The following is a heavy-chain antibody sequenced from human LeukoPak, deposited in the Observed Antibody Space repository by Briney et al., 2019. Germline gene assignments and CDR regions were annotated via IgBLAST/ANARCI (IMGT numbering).Heavy chain of an antibody. V-gene: IGHV1-69*13. Sequence: SVKVSCKASGGTFCSYAISWVRQAPGQGLEWMGGIIPIFGTANYAQKFQGRVTITADESTSTAYMELSSLRSEDTAVYYCARERPMVRGVTRNNWFDPWGQGTLVTVSS. J-gene: IGHJ5*02. CDR3: ARERPMVRGVTRNNWFDP. CDR2: IIPIFGTA. D-gene: IGHD3-10*01. CDR1: GGTFCSYA.